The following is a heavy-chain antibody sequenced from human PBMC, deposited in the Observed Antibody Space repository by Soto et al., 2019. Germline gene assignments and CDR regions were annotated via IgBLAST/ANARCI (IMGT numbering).Heavy chain of an antibody. Sequence: TLSLTCTVSGGSIRSGGYYWSWVRQNPRKGLEWIGNIYYSGNTYYNPSLKSRLTISVDTSKNQFSLNLSSVTAADTAVYYCARDRLMATAGTARHYFGLDVWGQGTTVTVSS. CDR1: GGSIRSGGYY. J-gene: IGHJ6*02. V-gene: IGHV4-31*03. D-gene: IGHD5-18*01. CDR3: ARDRLMATAGTARHYFGLDV. CDR2: IYYSGNT.